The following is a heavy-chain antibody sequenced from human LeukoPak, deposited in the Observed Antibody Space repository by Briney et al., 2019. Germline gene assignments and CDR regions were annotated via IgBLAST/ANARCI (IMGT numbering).Heavy chain of an antibody. J-gene: IGHJ5*02. CDR2: INHSGST. V-gene: IGHV4-34*01. D-gene: IGHD2-2*01. CDR3: ARNHPWTFDCSSTSCRRNNWFDP. CDR1: GWSFSGYY. Sequence: SETLSLTCAVYGWSFSGYYRSWIRQPPGKGLEWIGVINHSGSTNYNPFLKSRVTISVDTSNNQFSLKLSSVTAADTAVYYCARNHPWTFDCSSTSCRRNNWFDPWGQGTLVTVSS.